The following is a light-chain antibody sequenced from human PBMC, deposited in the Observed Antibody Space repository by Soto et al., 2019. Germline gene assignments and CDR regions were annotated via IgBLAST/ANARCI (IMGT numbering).Light chain of an antibody. J-gene: IGKJ5*01. V-gene: IGKV3-15*01. Sequence: ETVMTQSPATLSLSPGEGATVSGRASQSVNTKLVWYQQKPGQAPRFLIYGASTRATGIPARFRGSGSGTEFTLTIDSLQSEDFAVYHCQQYNDWPPAFGGGTRLEI. CDR1: QSVNTK. CDR2: GAS. CDR3: QQYNDWPPA.